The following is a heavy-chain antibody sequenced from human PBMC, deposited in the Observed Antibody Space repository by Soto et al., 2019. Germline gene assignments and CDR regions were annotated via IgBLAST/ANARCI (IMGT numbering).Heavy chain of an antibody. CDR1: GFTFSSYW. J-gene: IGHJ4*02. D-gene: IGHD6-19*01. V-gene: IGHV3-74*01. CDR3: ARALNFIAVAGHFDY. CDR2: INSDGSST. Sequence: EVQLVESGGGLVQPGGSLRLSCAASGFTFSSYWMHWVRQAPGKGLVWVSRINSDGSSTSYADSVKGRFTISRDNAKNTLYLQMNSLRAEDTAVYYCARALNFIAVAGHFDYWGQGTLVTVSS.